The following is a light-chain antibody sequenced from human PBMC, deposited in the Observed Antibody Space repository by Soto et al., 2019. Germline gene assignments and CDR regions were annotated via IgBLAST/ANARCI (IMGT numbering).Light chain of an antibody. V-gene: IGKV1-27*01. CDR2: AAS. CDR1: QGINNY. CDR3: QKYNDA. J-gene: IGKJ1*01. Sequence: DTQMTQSPSSLSASVGDRVTITCRASQGINNYLAWYQQKPGKAPKVLIYAASTLPSGVPSRFSGSGFGTDFTRTISSLQPADVATYYCQKYNDAFGQGTKVEIK.